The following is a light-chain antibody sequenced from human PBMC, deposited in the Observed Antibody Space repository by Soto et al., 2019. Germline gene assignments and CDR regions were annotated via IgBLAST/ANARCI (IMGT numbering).Light chain of an antibody. Sequence: DIQMTQSPSTLSASVGGRFTITFRASQSISNRLAWYQQKPGKAPKVLIYDASSLESGVPSRFSGSGSGTEFILTISSLQPDDFATYYCQQYNSYSPTFGQGTKVDI. CDR1: QSISNR. CDR3: QQYNSYSPT. CDR2: DAS. J-gene: IGKJ1*01. V-gene: IGKV1-5*01.